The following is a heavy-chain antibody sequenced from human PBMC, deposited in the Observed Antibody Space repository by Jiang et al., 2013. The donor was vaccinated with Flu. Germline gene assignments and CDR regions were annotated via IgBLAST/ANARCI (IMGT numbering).Heavy chain of an antibody. CDR1: GGSISSYY. V-gene: IGHV4-59*01. Sequence: TVSGGSISSYYWSWIRQPPGKGLEWIGYIYYSGSTNYNPSLKSRVTISVDTSKNQFSLKLSSVTAADTAVYYCARYRTMVRGAFDYWGQGTLVTVSS. D-gene: IGHD3-10*01. CDR3: ARYRTMVRGAFDY. CDR2: IYYSGST. J-gene: IGHJ4*02.